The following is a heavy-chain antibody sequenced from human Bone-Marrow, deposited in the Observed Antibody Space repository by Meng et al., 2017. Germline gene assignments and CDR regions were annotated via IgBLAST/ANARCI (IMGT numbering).Heavy chain of an antibody. J-gene: IGHJ4*01. Sequence: QLVASGGGVVQPGRSLRLSCEASGFTFSNAWMTWVRQAPGKGLEWIGRMKSNVDGGTVDYAAAVKGRFFISRDDSENTFYLQMNSLKTEDTAVYYCSGHVDYWGHGTLVTVSS. CDR2: MKSNVDGGTV. CDR3: SGHVDY. V-gene: IGHV3-15*01. CDR1: GFTFSNAW.